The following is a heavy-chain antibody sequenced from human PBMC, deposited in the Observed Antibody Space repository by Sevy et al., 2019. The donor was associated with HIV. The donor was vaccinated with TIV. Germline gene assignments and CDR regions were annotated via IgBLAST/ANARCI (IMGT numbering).Heavy chain of an antibody. CDR3: ARVGIAAAGDYYYYMDV. J-gene: IGHJ6*03. V-gene: IGHV3-74*01. D-gene: IGHD6-13*01. CDR1: GFTFSSYW. Sequence: GGSLRLSCAASGFTFSSYWMHWVRQAPGKGLVWVSRINSDGSSTSYADSMKGRFTISRDNAKNTLYLQMNSLRAEDTAVYYCARVGIAAAGDYYYYMDVWGKGTTVTVSS. CDR2: INSDGSST.